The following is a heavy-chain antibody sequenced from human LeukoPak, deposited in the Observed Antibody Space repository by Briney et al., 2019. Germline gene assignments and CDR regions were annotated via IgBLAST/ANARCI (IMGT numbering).Heavy chain of an antibody. D-gene: IGHD3-10*01. V-gene: IGHV1-2*02. J-gene: IGHJ4*02. CDR1: GYTFTGYY. CDR2: INPNSGGT. Sequence: ASVKVSCKASGYTFTGYYMHWVRQAPGQGLEGMGWINPNSGGTNYAQKFQGRVTMTRDTSISTAYMELSRLRSDDTAVYYCARDSGERGSESYLIAYWGQGTLVTVSS. CDR3: ARDSGERGSESYLIAY.